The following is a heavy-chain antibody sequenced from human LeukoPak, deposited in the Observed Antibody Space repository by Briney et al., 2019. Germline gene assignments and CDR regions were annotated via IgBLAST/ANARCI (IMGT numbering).Heavy chain of an antibody. CDR2: ISHNEKNK. CDR1: GFTFNTCG. Sequence: GGSLRLSCTASGFTFNTCGMHWVRQTPGKGLEWVALISHNEKNKVYADSVQGRFTIARDNSKNTLYLQMDSLRLDDTAVYYCAKDLGDYGDYDPPGYWGQGTLVTVS. D-gene: IGHD4-17*01. J-gene: IGHJ4*02. V-gene: IGHV3-30*18. CDR3: AKDLGDYGDYDPPGY.